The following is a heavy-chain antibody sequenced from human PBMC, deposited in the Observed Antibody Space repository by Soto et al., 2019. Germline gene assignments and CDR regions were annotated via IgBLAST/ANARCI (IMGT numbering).Heavy chain of an antibody. D-gene: IGHD1-26*01. CDR3: ATGGAGSGPFTWEPPDH. CDR2: ITPFSGDV. CDR1: GNTFTYRY. Sequence: QMQLVQSGAEVKKTGSTVTVSCQALGNTFTYRYLHWVRQAPGQALEWMGWITPFSGDVHYAQKFQERDPNTRDRSINTAYMRMSSLGSVDTTMYYCATGGAGSGPFTWEPPDHWGQGTLVTVSS. V-gene: IGHV1-45*02. J-gene: IGHJ4*02.